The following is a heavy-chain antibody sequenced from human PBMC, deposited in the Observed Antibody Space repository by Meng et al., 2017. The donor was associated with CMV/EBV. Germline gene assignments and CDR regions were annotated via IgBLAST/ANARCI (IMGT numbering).Heavy chain of an antibody. CDR1: GGSVSSGSYY. CDR2: IYYSGGT. CDR3: ARESIVVVPAAIGGGYYYYGMDV. Sequence: SETLSLTCTVSGGSVSSGSYYWSWIRQPPGKGLEWIGYIYYSGGTNYNPSLKSRVTRSVDTSTNQFSLKLSSVTAADTAVYYCARESIVVVPAAIGGGYYYYGMDVWGQGTTVTVSS. D-gene: IGHD2-2*02. V-gene: IGHV4-61*01. J-gene: IGHJ6*02.